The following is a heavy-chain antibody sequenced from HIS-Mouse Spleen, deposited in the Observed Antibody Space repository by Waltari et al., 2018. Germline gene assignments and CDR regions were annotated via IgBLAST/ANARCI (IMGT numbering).Heavy chain of an antibody. CDR2: ISYDGRNK. V-gene: IGHV3-30*18. Sequence: QVQLVESGGGVVQPGRSLRLSCAASGFTFSSYGMHWVRQAPGKGLGWVAVISYDGRNKYYADSVKGRFTISRDNSKNTLYLQMNSLRAEDTAVYYCAKDKHHAFDYWGQGTLVTVSS. CDR3: AKDKHHAFDY. J-gene: IGHJ4*02. CDR1: GFTFSSYG.